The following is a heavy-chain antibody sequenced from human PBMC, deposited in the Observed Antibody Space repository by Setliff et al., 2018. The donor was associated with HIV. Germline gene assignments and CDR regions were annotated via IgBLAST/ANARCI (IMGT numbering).Heavy chain of an antibody. J-gene: IGHJ6*03. V-gene: IGHV1-8*02. Sequence: ASGKVSCKASGYAFSAYDFNWVRQAPGQGLEWVGSMSPQSDNTVYAQKFLGRVTMTMDTSIGTAYMELSSLRSEDTAVYNCARGQPPTPRPYFYHMDVWGKGTSVTVSS. CDR2: MSPQSDNT. CDR1: GYAFSAYD. D-gene: IGHD2-15*01. CDR3: ARGQPPTPRPYFYHMDV.